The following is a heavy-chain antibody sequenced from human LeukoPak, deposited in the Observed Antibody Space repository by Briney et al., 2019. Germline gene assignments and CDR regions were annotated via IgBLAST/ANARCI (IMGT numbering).Heavy chain of an antibody. CDR3: ASFLSLTTGFDY. Sequence: ASVKVSCKASGYTFTSYGISWVRQAPGKGLEWMGWISGYNGNTNYAQKLQGRVTMTTDTSTSTVYMELRSLRSDDTAVYYCASFLSLTTGFDYWGQGTLVTVSS. V-gene: IGHV1-18*01. D-gene: IGHD2/OR15-2a*01. J-gene: IGHJ4*02. CDR1: GYTFTSYG. CDR2: ISGYNGNT.